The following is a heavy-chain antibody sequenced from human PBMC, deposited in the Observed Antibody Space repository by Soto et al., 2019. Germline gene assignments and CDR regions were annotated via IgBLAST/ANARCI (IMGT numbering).Heavy chain of an antibody. CDR2: FNPILSMS. D-gene: IGHD3-10*01. Sequence: QGQLVQSGSEVKKPVSSVKVSCKASGDTFNFYTINWLRQAPGLGLEWMGRFNPILSMSNSALRFQGRVSLPADKSTSTAYMVLSSLISDDTAVYYCATSFGSGYRAFDYWGQGVLVTVSS. CDR3: ATSFGSGYRAFDY. CDR1: GDTFNFYT. V-gene: IGHV1-69*02. J-gene: IGHJ4*02.